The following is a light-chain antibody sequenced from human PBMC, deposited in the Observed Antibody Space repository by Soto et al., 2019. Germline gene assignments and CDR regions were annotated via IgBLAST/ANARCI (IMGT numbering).Light chain of an antibody. J-gene: IGKJ2*01. CDR2: DAS. CDR1: QSVSRF. Sequence: EIVLTQSPVTLSLSPGETATLSCRASQSVSRFLAWYQQKPGQAPRLLIYDASNRATGIPARFSGSGSGTDFTLTISSLESEDFAVYYCQQRDNWPPYTFGRGTKLEIK. CDR3: QQRDNWPPYT. V-gene: IGKV3-11*01.